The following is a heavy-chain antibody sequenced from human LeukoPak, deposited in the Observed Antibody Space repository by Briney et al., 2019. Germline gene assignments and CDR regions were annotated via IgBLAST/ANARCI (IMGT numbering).Heavy chain of an antibody. Sequence: VSGPTLVKPTQTLTLTCTFSGFSLSTSGVGVGWIRQPPGKALEWLALIYWDDDKRYSPSLKSRLTITKDTSKNQVVLTMTNMDPVDTATYYCAHTCSGGSCYPWMGGSYFTSYYFDYWGQGTLVTVSS. J-gene: IGHJ4*02. D-gene: IGHD2-15*01. CDR2: IYWDDDK. CDR1: GFSLSTSGVG. CDR3: AHTCSGGSCYPWMGGSYFTSYYFDY. V-gene: IGHV2-5*02.